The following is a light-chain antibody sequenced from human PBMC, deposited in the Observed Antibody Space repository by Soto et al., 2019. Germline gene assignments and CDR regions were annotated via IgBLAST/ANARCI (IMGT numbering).Light chain of an antibody. CDR3: QQYHRASIT. CDR1: QTISSW. Sequence: DIQMTQSPSTLSGSVGDRVTITCRASQTISSWLAWYQQKPGKAPKLLVYKASTLERGVPSRFSGTGSGTEFTLTISSLQPDDFATYYCQQYHRASITFGQGTRLEI. CDR2: KAS. V-gene: IGKV1-5*03. J-gene: IGKJ5*01.